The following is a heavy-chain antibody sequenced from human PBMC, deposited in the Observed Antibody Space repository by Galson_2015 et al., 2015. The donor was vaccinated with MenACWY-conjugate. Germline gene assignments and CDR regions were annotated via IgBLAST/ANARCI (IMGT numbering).Heavy chain of an antibody. D-gene: IGHD3-22*01. V-gene: IGHV4-4*02. Sequence: ETLSLTCAVSGGSISSSNWWSWVRQPPGKGLEWIGEIYHSGSTNYNPSLKSRVTISVDKSKNQFSLKLSSVTAAGTAVYYCARGDSSGYLPNYFDYWGQGTLVTVSS. J-gene: IGHJ4*02. CDR1: GGSISSSNW. CDR2: IYHSGST. CDR3: ARGDSSGYLPNYFDY.